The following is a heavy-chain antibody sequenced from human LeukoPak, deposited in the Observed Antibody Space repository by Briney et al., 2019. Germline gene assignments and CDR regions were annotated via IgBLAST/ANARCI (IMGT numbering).Heavy chain of an antibody. CDR3: ARGVSDYGVYWFDP. Sequence: ASVKVSCKASGYTFTSYAMNWVRQAPGQGLEWMGWINTNTGNPTYAQGFTGRFVFSLDTSVSTAYLQISSLKAEDTAVYYCARGVSDYGVYWFDPWGQGTLVTVSS. J-gene: IGHJ5*02. CDR2: INTNTGNP. V-gene: IGHV7-4-1*02. CDR1: GYTFTSYA. D-gene: IGHD4-17*01.